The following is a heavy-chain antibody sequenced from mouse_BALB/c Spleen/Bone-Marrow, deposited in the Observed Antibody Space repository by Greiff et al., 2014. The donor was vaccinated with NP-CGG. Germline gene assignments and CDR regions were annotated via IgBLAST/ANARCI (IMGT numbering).Heavy chain of an antibody. CDR3: ARSEGRYYFAMNC. Sequence: EVKLEESGPELVKPGTSVKISCKTSGYTFTEYTMHWVKQSHGKSLEWIGGINPNNGGTSYNQKFKGKATLTVDESSSTAYMELRSLTSEDSAVYYCARSEGRYYFAMNCWGQGTSVTVSS. V-gene: IGHV1-18*01. CDR1: GYTFTEYT. CDR2: INPNNGGT. J-gene: IGHJ4*01.